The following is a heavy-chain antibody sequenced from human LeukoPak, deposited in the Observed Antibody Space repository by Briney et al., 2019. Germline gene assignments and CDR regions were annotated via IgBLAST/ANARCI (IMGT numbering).Heavy chain of an antibody. J-gene: IGHJ4*02. CDR2: IKQDGSEK. CDR1: GFTFSNFW. CDR3: AREEWELRYYFDH. D-gene: IGHD1-26*01. V-gene: IGHV3-7*01. Sequence: AGGSLRLSCAASGFTFSNFWLSWVRQAPGKGLEWVANIKQDGSEKYYVDSVKGRFTISRDNAKNSLYLQMNSLRAEDTAVYYCAREEWELRYYFDHWGQGTLVTVSS.